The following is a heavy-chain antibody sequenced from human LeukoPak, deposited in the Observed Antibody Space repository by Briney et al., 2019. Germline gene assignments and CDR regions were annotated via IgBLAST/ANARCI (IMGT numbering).Heavy chain of an antibody. J-gene: IGHJ4*02. CDR2: IYPYTGAT. D-gene: IGHD3-10*01. CDR3: ARDGPAQMVDFDY. V-gene: IGHV1-2*02. CDR1: GYTFSGTGWY. Sequence: ASVKVSCKASGYTFSGTGWYLYWLRQAPGQGLECMGWIYPYTGATHYAQKFQGRVAMTRDTSISTAYMELSRLRPDDTAVYYCARDGPAQMVDFDYWGQGTLVTVSP.